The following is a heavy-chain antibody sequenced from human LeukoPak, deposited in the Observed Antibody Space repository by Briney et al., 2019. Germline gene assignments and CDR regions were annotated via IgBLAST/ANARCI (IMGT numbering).Heavy chain of an antibody. CDR3: ARDTSDTDDSFDI. CDR2: ISLSSTYI. CDR1: GFTFSSYE. V-gene: IGHV3-21*01. D-gene: IGHD5-18*01. J-gene: IGHJ3*02. Sequence: GGSLRLSCAASGFTFSSYEMNWVRQAPGKGLEWVSSISLSSTYIYYADSVKGRFTISRDNAKDSLYLQMNSLRAEDTAVYYCARDTSDTDDSFDIWGQGTVVTVSS.